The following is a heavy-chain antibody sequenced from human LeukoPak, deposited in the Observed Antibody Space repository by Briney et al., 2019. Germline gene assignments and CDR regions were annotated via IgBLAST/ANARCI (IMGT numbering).Heavy chain of an antibody. Sequence: SETLSLTCTVSGGSISSSSYYWGWIRQPPGKGLEWIGSIYYSGSTYYNPSLKSRVTISVDTSKNQFSLKLSSVSAADTAVYYCARTDILTGYYGHYYYYMDVWGKGTTVTVSS. V-gene: IGHV4-39*07. CDR1: GGSISSSSYY. CDR3: ARTDILTGYYGHYYYYMDV. CDR2: IYYSGST. D-gene: IGHD3-9*01. J-gene: IGHJ6*03.